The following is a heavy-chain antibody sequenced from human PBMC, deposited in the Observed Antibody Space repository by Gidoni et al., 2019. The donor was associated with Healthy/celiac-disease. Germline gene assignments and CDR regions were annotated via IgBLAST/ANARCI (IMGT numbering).Heavy chain of an antibody. Sequence: QVQLQESGPGLVKPSEPLSLTCTVSGGSISSYYWRWLRQPPGKGLEWIGYIYYSGSTNYNPSLKSRVTISVDTSKNQFSLKLSSVTAADTAVYYCARVDILTGYKFDYWGQGTLVTVSS. D-gene: IGHD3-9*01. CDR1: GGSISSYY. CDR2: IYYSGST. CDR3: ARVDILTGYKFDY. V-gene: IGHV4-59*01. J-gene: IGHJ4*02.